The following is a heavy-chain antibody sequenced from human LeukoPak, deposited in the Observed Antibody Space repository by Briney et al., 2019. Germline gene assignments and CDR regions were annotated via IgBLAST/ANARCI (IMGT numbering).Heavy chain of an antibody. V-gene: IGHV1-8*01. J-gene: IGHJ1*01. Sequence: GASVKVSCKASGYTFTSYDINWVRQATGQGLEWMGWMNPNSGNTGYAQKFQGRVTMTRNASISTAYMELSSLRSEDTAVYYCARSPEGKAEGPQPPRVAYFQHWGQGTLVTVSS. D-gene: IGHD3-3*01. CDR3: ARSPEGKAEGPQPPRVAYFQH. CDR1: GYTFTSYD. CDR2: MNPNSGNT.